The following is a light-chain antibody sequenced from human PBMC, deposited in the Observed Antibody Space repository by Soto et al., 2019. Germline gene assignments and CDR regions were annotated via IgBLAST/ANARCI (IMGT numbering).Light chain of an antibody. Sequence: QAVVTQEPSLTVSPGGTVTLTCGSSTGAVTSGHYPYWFQQTPGHPPKTLIYDTSQTHARPPRPFSGSLPSGKPALTLSGAQPEDEDEYYALLSDRGARVFGGGTKLTVL. CDR1: TGAVTSGHY. J-gene: IGLJ2*01. CDR3: LLSDRGARV. CDR2: DTS. V-gene: IGLV7-46*01.